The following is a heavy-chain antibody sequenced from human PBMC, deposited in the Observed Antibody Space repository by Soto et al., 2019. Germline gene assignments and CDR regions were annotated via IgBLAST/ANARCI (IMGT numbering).Heavy chain of an antibody. D-gene: IGHD6-6*01. CDR2: ISYDGSNK. V-gene: IGHV3-30-3*01. CDR1: GFTFSSYA. Sequence: GGSLRLSCAASGFTFSSYAMHWVRQAPGKGLEWVAVISYDGSNKYYADSVKGRFTISRDNSKNTLYLQMNSLRAEDTAVYYCARAWRDYSSSPGLYYYYGMDVWGQGTTVTVSS. J-gene: IGHJ6*02. CDR3: ARAWRDYSSSPGLYYYYGMDV.